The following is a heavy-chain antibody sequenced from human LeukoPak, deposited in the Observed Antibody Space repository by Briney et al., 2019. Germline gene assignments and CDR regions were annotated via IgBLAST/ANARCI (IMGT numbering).Heavy chain of an antibody. CDR3: ATLEGMATIRPFDF. V-gene: IGHV5-51*01. J-gene: IGHJ4*02. D-gene: IGHD5-24*01. CDR1: GYSLTTYW. CDR2: IYPGDSDT. Sequence: GESLKISCTGSGYSLTTYWIGWVRQMPGKGLEWMGIIYPGDSDTRYSPSFQGQVTISADKSISTAYLQWDSLKASDTAVYYCATLEGMATIRPFDFWGQGTLVTVSS.